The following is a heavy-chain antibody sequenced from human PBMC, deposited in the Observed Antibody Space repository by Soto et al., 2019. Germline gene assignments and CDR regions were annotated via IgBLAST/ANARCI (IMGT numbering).Heavy chain of an antibody. CDR3: ARDMHAGFTHYFDP. V-gene: IGHV4-59*02. J-gene: IGHJ5*02. Sequence: PESLSLTCFVSGPSVTTHSSSWVRQFPGLGLECIAYATYTDNTNYKPTLQSRVTISLNTSKNQLSLMLTSMTAADTAVYYCARDMHAGFTHYFDPWGQGTLVTVSS. CDR2: ATYTDNT. CDR1: GPSVTTHS. D-gene: IGHD1-26*01.